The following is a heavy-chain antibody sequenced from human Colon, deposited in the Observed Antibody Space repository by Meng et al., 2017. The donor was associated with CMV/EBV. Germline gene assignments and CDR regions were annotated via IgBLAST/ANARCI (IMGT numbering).Heavy chain of an antibody. Sequence: SVKVSCKASGGTFSSYAISWVRQAPGQGLEWMGGIIPILGIANYAQKFQGRVTITADKSTSTAYMELSSLRSEDTAVYYCARDVLWGSSSTYFDSWGQGTLVTVSS. CDR1: GGTFSSYA. J-gene: IGHJ4*02. CDR2: IIPILGIA. CDR3: ARDVLWGSSSTYFDS. V-gene: IGHV1-69*10. D-gene: IGHD6-6*01.